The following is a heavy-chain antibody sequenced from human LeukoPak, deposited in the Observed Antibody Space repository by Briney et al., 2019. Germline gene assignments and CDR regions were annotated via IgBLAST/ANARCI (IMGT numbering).Heavy chain of an antibody. CDR2: IKTDGSQT. V-gene: IGHV3-7*01. J-gene: IGHJ4*02. D-gene: IGHD4/OR15-4a*01. Sequence: PGGSLRLSCAASGFTFSTYWMTWVRQAPGKGLEWVANIKTDGSQTYYLDSVKGRFTISRDNAKNFLSLQLDSLRADDTGVYYCARASMGGRDYHLDSWGQGTLVTVSS. CDR3: ARASMGGRDYHLDS. CDR1: GFTFSTYW.